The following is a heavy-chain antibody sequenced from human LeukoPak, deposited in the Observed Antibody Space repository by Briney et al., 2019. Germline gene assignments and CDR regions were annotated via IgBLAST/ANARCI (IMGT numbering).Heavy chain of an antibody. CDR1: GFTFSSYA. CDR3: AKRYYYDTSGNPGGLDP. CDR2: ISGSGDGT. Sequence: PGGSLRLSCAASGFTFSSYAMGWVRQAPGKGLEWVSTISGSGDGTYYADSVKGRFTISRDNSKNTLSLQMNSLRAEDTAVYYCAKRYYYDTSGNPGGLDPWGQGNLVSVSS. V-gene: IGHV3-23*01. J-gene: IGHJ5*02. D-gene: IGHD3-22*01.